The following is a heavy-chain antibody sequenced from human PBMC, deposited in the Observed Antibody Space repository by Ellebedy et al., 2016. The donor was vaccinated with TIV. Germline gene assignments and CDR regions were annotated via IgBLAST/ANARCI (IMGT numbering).Heavy chain of an antibody. V-gene: IGHV3-48*01. D-gene: IGHD3-22*01. CDR3: ARAMVYDSSGYDY. J-gene: IGHJ4*02. Sequence: GESLKISCAASGFTFSSYSMNWVRQAPGKGLEWVSYISSSSSTIYYADSVKGRFTISRDNAKNSLYLQMNSLRAEDTAVYYCARAMVYDSSGYDYWGQGTLVTVSS. CDR2: ISSSSSTI. CDR1: GFTFSSYS.